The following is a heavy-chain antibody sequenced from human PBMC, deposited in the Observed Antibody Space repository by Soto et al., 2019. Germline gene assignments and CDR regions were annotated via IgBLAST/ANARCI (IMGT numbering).Heavy chain of an antibody. CDR1: GVTISYGGFK. J-gene: IGHJ4*02. D-gene: IGHD2-15*01. V-gene: IGHV4-30-2*06. CDR2: ICRVEMY. CDR3: ASGGGYDSFDF. Sequence: PSETLSLTCSVSGVTISYGGFKWSWIRQSPGQGLEWFGYICRVEMYYSNPSFQSRLSLSINTPRNQFSQSLSSMTAAVKAVYYCASGGGYDSFDFWGQGIQVTVSS.